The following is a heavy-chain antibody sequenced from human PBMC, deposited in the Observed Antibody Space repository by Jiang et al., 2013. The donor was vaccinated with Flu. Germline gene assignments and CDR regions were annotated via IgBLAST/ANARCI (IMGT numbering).Heavy chain of an antibody. Sequence: QTLSLTCAISGDIVSSNSGVWNWIRQSPSRGLEWLGRTYYRSKWSNDYAVSVKSRITINPDTSKNQFSLQLNSVTPEDTAVYYCASGDVSFDYWGQGTLVTVSS. V-gene: IGHV6-1*01. CDR3: ASGDVSFDY. CDR2: TYYRSKWSN. D-gene: IGHD2-21*02. CDR1: GDIVSSNSGV. J-gene: IGHJ4*02.